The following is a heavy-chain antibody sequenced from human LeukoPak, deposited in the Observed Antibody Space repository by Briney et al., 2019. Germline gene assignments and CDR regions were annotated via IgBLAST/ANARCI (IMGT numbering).Heavy chain of an antibody. V-gene: IGHV3-23*01. CDR3: AKERDSSGYFDF. CDR1: GFSFGTYA. J-gene: IGHJ4*02. Sequence: GGSLRLSCAASGFSFGTYAMSWVRQAPGKGLEWVSAISGSGGNTYYAGSVKGRFTISRDNSKNTLYLQMNSLRAEDTAVYYCAKERDSSGYFDFWGQGTLVTVSS. D-gene: IGHD3-22*01. CDR2: ISGSGGNT.